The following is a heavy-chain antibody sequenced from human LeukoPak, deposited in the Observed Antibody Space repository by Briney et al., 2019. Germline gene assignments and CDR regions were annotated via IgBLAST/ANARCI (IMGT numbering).Heavy chain of an antibody. CDR1: GFTFSRHG. V-gene: IGHV3-48*01. CDR2: ISSSSSTI. D-gene: IGHD2-21*02. J-gene: IGHJ5*02. CDR3: ASACGGDCYSRYWFDP. Sequence: PGRSLRLSCAASGFTFSRHGMHWVRQAPGKGLEWVSYISSSSSTIYYADSVKGRFTISRDNAKNSLYLQMNSLRAEDTAVYYCASACGGDCYSRYWFDPWGQGTLVTVSS.